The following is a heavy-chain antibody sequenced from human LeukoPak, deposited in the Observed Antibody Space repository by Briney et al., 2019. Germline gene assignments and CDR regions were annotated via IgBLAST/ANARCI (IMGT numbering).Heavy chain of an antibody. CDR1: GFTFDDYT. CDR3: AKDRAPGPLLWFGDVDQ. V-gene: IGHV3-43*01. CDR2: ISWNGGRT. Sequence: GGSLRLSCAASGFTFDDYTMHWVRQTPGKGLEWVSLISWNGGRTDYADSVKGRFTISRDNSKNSLYLQMNSLRLEDTALYYCAKDRAPGPLLWFGDVDQWGQGTLVTVSS. D-gene: IGHD3-10*01. J-gene: IGHJ4*02.